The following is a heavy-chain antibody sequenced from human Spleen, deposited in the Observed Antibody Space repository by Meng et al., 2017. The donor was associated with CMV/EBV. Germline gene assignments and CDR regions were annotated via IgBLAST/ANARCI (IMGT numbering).Heavy chain of an antibody. D-gene: IGHD3-16*02. Sequence: SCKASGYTFTGYYMHWVRQAPGQGLEWMGWINTNTGGTDFEQKFHGRVTMTRDTSIGTVYMEVSRLRFDDTAVYYCARIVENEWFDPWGQGTLVTVSS. CDR1: GYTFTGYY. J-gene: IGHJ5*02. CDR2: INTNTGGT. V-gene: IGHV1-2*02. CDR3: ARIVENEWFDP.